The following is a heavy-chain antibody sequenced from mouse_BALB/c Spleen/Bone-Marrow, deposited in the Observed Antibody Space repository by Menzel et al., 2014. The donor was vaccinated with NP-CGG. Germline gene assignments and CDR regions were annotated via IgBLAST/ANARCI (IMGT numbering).Heavy chain of an antibody. J-gene: IGHJ4*01. CDR1: GFNIKDTY. Sequence: VQLQQSGAELVKPGASVKLSCTASGFNIKDTYMHWVKQRPEEGLEWIGRIDPANGNTKYDPKFQGKATITADTSSNTEYRKLSSLTSEDTAVYYCARWEYYAMDYWGQGTSVTVSS. D-gene: IGHD4-1*01. CDR2: IDPANGNT. CDR3: ARWEYYAMDY. V-gene: IGHV14-3*02.